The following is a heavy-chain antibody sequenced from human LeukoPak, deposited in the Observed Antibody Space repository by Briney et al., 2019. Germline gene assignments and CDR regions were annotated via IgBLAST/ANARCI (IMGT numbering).Heavy chain of an antibody. CDR2: IYPGDSDT. V-gene: IGHV5-51*01. CDR1: GYSFTTSW. Sequence: GESLKISCKGSGYSFTTSWIGWVRQMPGKGLEWMGIIYPGDSDTRYRPSFQGQVTISAGKSISTAYLQWSSLKASDSAMYYCVRHGLGSSWFGFDYWGQGTLVTVSS. D-gene: IGHD6-13*01. CDR3: VRHGLGSSWFGFDY. J-gene: IGHJ4*02.